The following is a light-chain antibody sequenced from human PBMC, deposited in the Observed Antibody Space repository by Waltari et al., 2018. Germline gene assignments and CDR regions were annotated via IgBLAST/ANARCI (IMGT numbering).Light chain of an antibody. CDR3: QQSYDAPPT. J-gene: IGKJ5*01. CDR1: QNVRTY. Sequence: DIQMTQSPSSLSASVGDRVTITCRPSQNVRTYVNWYQQKPGKAPKLLIYSASTLQSDVPSRFSGSGSGTDFTLTISSLQPEGFATYFCQQSYDAPPTFGQGTRLEI. V-gene: IGKV1-39*01. CDR2: SAS.